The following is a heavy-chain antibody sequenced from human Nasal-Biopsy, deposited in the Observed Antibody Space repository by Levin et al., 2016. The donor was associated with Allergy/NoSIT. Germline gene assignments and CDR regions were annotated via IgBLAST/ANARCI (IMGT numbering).Heavy chain of an antibody. J-gene: IGHJ6*03. V-gene: IGHV4-4*02. D-gene: IGHD4-17*01. CDR1: GASVTSNTW. Sequence: SETLSLTCAVSGASVTSNTWWTWVRQPPGKGLEWIGEVFHTGGKNFKWSLDGRISMSVDKSKNEFSLKLKSVTAADTAVYYCASAVTTDSYFYYLDVWGKGATVIVS. CDR2: VFHTGGK. CDR3: ASAVTTDSYFYYLDV.